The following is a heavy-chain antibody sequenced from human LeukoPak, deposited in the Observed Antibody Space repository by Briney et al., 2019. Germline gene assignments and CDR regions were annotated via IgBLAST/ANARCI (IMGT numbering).Heavy chain of an antibody. CDR3: TTGIRDIVEVVAATPPP. D-gene: IGHD2-15*01. Sequence: GGSLRLSCAASGFTFSNAWMSWVRQAPGKGLEWVGRIKSKTDGGTTDYAAPVKGRFTISRDDSKNTLYLQMNSLKTEDTAVYYCTTGIRDIVEVVAATPPPWGQGTLVTVSS. V-gene: IGHV3-15*01. CDR1: GFTFSNAW. CDR2: IKSKTDGGTT. J-gene: IGHJ5*02.